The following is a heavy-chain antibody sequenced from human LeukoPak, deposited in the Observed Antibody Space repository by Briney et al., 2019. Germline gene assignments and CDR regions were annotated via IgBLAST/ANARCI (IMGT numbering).Heavy chain of an antibody. CDR3: ARDSSGYYGSSWFDP. CDR2: ISAYNGNT. Sequence: GASVKVSCKASGYTFTGYYMHWVRQAPGQGLEWMGWISAYNGNTNYAQKLQGRVTMTTDTSTSTAYMELRSLRSDDTAVYYCARDSSGYYGSSWFDPWGQGTLVTVSS. CDR1: GYTFTGYY. V-gene: IGHV1-18*04. J-gene: IGHJ5*02. D-gene: IGHD3-22*01.